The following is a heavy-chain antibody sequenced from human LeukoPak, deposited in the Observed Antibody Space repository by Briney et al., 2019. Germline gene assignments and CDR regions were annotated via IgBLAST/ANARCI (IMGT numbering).Heavy chain of an antibody. CDR3: AKGTIEAAGYYFDS. CDR2: ISNSGGTT. D-gene: IGHD6-13*01. V-gene: IGHV3-23*01. Sequence: GGSLRLSCAASGLTFNNHAISWGRQAPGKGLEWGSGISNSGGTTYYADSVKGRFTVYRDKSKQTLYLQMNSLRAEEPAVYYCAKGTIEAAGYYFDSWGQGNLVTVSS. CDR1: GLTFNNHA. J-gene: IGHJ4*02.